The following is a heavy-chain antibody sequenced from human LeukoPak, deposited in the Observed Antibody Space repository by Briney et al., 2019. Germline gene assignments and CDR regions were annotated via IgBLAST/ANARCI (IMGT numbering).Heavy chain of an antibody. CDR3: ARDFPFTMVRGMY. J-gene: IGHJ4*02. V-gene: IGHV1-46*01. CDR1: GYTFTSYY. Sequence: ASVKVSCKASGYTFTSYYMHWVRQAPGQGLEWMGIINPGGGSTSYAQKFQGRVTMTGDTSTSTVYMELSSLRSEDTAVYYCARDFPFTMVRGMYWGQGTLVTVSS. CDR2: INPGGGST. D-gene: IGHD3-10*01.